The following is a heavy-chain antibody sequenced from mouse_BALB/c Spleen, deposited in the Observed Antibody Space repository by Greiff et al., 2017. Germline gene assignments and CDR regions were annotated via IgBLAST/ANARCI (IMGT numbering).Heavy chain of an antibody. CDR3: ARNRGNDGYYLAY. CDR2: IWGDGST. V-gene: IGHV2-6-7*01. D-gene: IGHD2-3*01. Sequence: VKLMESGPGLVAPSQSLSITCTVSGFSLTGYGVNWVRQPPGKGLEWLGMIWGDGSTDYNSALKSRLSISKDNSKSQVFLKMNSLQTDDTAMYYCARNRGNDGYYLAYWGQGTLVTVSA. J-gene: IGHJ3*01. CDR1: GFSLTGYG.